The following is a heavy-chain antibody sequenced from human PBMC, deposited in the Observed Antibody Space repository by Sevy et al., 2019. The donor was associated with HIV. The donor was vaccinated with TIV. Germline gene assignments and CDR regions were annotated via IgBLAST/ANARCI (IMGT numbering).Heavy chain of an antibody. CDR2: ISYDGNNK. Sequence: GGSLRLSCTASGFTFSSYAMYWVRQAPGKGLEWVAVISYDGNNKDYADSVKGRFTISRDNSKNTLFLQMNSLRAEDTAVYYCASHCYDGTGYYYPLEYWGQGTLVTVSS. CDR3: ASHCYDGTGYYYPLEY. J-gene: IGHJ4*02. V-gene: IGHV3-30*04. CDR1: GFTFSSYA. D-gene: IGHD3-22*01.